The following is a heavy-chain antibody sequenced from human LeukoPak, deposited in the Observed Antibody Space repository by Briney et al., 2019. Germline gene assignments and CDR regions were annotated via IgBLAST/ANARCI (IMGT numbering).Heavy chain of an antibody. J-gene: IGHJ4*02. CDR1: GFTFTNAW. D-gene: IGHD3-10*01. CDR3: TTDLGTYYHGSQRLIPIDY. Sequence: GGSLRLSCVDSGFTFTNAWKSWLRQAPGKGLEWIGRIKSKTDGETTNYAEPVRGRFTISRDDSKSAVYLQMNSLKIEDTAVYYCTTDLGTYYHGSQRLIPIDYWGQGTLVTVSS. CDR2: IKSKTDGETT. V-gene: IGHV3-15*01.